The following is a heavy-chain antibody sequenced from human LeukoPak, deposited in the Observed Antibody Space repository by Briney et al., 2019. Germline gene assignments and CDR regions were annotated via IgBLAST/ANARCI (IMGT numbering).Heavy chain of an antibody. V-gene: IGHV1-18*01. CDR3: ARASGSYCSSTSCNDAFDI. J-gene: IGHJ3*02. D-gene: IGHD2-2*01. Sequence: ASVKVSCKASGYTFSSYGITWVRQAPGQGLEWMGWISAYNGNTNYAQNLQGRVTLTTDTSTSTAYLELKSLSSDDTAVYYCARASGSYCSSTSCNDAFDIWGQGTMATFSS. CDR2: ISAYNGNT. CDR1: GYTFSSYG.